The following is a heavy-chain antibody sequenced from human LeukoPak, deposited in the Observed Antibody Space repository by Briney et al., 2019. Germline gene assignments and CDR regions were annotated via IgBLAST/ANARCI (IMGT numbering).Heavy chain of an antibody. J-gene: IGHJ4*02. CDR3: AKWLRVATTYFDY. Sequence: GGTLRPSCAASGFTFSSYGMSWVRQAPGKGLEWVSAISGSGGSTYYADSVKGRFTISRDNSKNTLYLQMNSLGAEDTAVYYCAKWLRVATTYFDYWGQGTLVTVSS. CDR1: GFTFSSYG. V-gene: IGHV3-23*01. CDR2: ISGSGGST. D-gene: IGHD5-24*01.